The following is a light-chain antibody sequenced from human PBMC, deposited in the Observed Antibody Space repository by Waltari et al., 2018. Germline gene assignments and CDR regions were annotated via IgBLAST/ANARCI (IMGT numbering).Light chain of an antibody. CDR3: QQYYSTPLT. V-gene: IGKV4-1*01. J-gene: IGKJ4*01. Sequence: DIVMTQSPESLAVSLGERATINCKSSESVLYSSNNKNHLAWYQQKPGQPPKLHLYWASTRESGVPDRFSGSGSETDFTLTVTSLQAEDVAVYYCQQYYSTPLTFGGGTKVEIK. CDR1: ESVLYSSNNKNH. CDR2: WAS.